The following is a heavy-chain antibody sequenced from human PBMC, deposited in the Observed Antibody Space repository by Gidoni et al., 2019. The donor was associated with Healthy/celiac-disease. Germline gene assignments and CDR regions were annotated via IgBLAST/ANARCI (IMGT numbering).Heavy chain of an antibody. CDR1: GASFSGYY. V-gene: IGHV4-34*01. Sequence: QVQLQQWGAGLLKPSETLSLTCAVYGASFSGYYWSWIRQTPGKGREWIGEINHSGRTNYNPSLKSRVTISVDTSKNQFSLKLSAVTAADTAVYYWAINYYDSSGYYDYWGQGTLVTVSS. CDR2: INHSGRT. J-gene: IGHJ4*02. CDR3: AINYYDSSGYYDY. D-gene: IGHD3-22*01.